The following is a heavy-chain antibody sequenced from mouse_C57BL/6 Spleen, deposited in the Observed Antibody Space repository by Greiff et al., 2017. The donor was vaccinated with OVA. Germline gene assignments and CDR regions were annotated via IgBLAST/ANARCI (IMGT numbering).Heavy chain of an antibody. CDR2: IDPNSGGT. Sequence: VQLQQPGAELVKPGASVKLSCKASGYTFTSYWMHWVKQRPGRGLEWIGRIDPNSGGTKYNEKFKSKATLTVAKPSSTAYMQLSSLTSEDSAVYYCVHLGNWDGGYYFDYWGQGTTRTVSS. CDR3: VHLGNWDGGYYFDY. D-gene: IGHD4-1*01. CDR1: GYTFTSYW. V-gene: IGHV1-72*01. J-gene: IGHJ2*01.